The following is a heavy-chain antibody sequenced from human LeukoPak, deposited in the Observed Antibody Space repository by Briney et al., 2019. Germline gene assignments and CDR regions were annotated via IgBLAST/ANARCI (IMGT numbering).Heavy chain of an antibody. D-gene: IGHD3-22*01. CDR2: TYYSGST. J-gene: IGHJ4*02. Sequence: SETLSLTCTVSGVSISSYYWSWIRQPPGEGLEWIGYTYYSGSTNYNPSLKSRVTISVDTSKNQFSLKLSSVTAADTAVYYCASSSPKYYYDSSGSFDYWGQGTLVTVSS. CDR3: ASSSPKYYYDSSGSFDY. CDR1: GVSISSYY. V-gene: IGHV4-59*01.